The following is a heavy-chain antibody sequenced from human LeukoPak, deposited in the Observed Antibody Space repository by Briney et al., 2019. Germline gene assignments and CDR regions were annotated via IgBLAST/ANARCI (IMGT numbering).Heavy chain of an antibody. D-gene: IGHD6-19*01. CDR1: GGSISSYY. CDR3: ARGVGSGWYFLDY. J-gene: IGHJ4*02. CDR2: IYFSGST. Sequence: SETLSLTCTVSGGSISSYYWSWIRQPPGKGLEWIGYIYFSGSTNYNPSLKSRVTISVDTSKNQFSLKLTSVTAADTAVYYCARGVGSGWYFLDYWGQGTLVTVSS. V-gene: IGHV4-59*08.